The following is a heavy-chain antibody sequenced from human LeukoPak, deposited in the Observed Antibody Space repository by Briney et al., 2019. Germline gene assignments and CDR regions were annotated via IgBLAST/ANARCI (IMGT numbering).Heavy chain of an antibody. Sequence: ASAKVSCKASGYTFTGYYMHWVRQAPGQGLEWMGWINPNSGGTNYAQKFQGRVTMTRDTSISTAYMELSRLRSDDTAVYYCARVDLTGDWEFDYWGQGTLVTVSS. V-gene: IGHV1-2*02. CDR3: ARVDLTGDWEFDY. CDR2: INPNSGGT. D-gene: IGHD7-27*01. J-gene: IGHJ4*02. CDR1: GYTFTGYY.